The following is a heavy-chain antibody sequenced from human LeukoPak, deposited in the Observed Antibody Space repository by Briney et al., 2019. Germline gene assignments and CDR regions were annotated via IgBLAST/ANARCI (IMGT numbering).Heavy chain of an antibody. CDR1: GFTFSSYG. CDR2: ISGSGGST. CDR3: AKSRYDSSGYYWYYFDY. Sequence: SGGSLRLSCAASGFTFSSYGMSWVRQAPGKGLEWVSAISGSGGSTYYADSVKGRFTISRDNSKNTLYLQMNSLRAEDTAVYYCAKSRYDSSGYYWYYFDYWGQGTLVTVSS. V-gene: IGHV3-23*01. J-gene: IGHJ4*02. D-gene: IGHD3-22*01.